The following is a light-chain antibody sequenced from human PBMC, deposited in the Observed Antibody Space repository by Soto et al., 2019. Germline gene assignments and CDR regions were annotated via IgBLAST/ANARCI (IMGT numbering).Light chain of an antibody. Sequence: QSVLTQPASVSGSLGQSITNSCTGTSSDIGGYKYVSWYQQHPGKAPKLIIFEVSNRPSGVSDRFSGSNSGNTASLTISGLQAEDEADYYCTSYSRYRVLVFGGGTKVTVL. J-gene: IGLJ3*02. V-gene: IGLV2-14*01. CDR1: SSDIGGYKY. CDR3: TSYSRYRVLV. CDR2: EVS.